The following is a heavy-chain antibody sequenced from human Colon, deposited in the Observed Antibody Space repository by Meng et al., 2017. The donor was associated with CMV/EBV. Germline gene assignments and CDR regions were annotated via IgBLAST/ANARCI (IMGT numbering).Heavy chain of an antibody. CDR2: ISTLNGNT. V-gene: IGHV1-18*01. D-gene: IGHD3-16*01. CDR1: GYTFTNYG. Sequence: KASGYTFTNYGMSWLRQAPGQGLEWMGWISTLNGNTNYAKKFQDRVTMTTDPSTSIAYMELRSLKSDDTAVYFCARDRGTYLAYLDSWGQGTLVTVSS. J-gene: IGHJ4*02. CDR3: ARDRGTYLAYLDS.